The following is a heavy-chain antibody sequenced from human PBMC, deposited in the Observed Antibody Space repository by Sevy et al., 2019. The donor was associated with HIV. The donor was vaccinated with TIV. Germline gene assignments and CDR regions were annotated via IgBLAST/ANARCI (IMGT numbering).Heavy chain of an antibody. V-gene: IGHV3-73*01. Sequence: GGSLRLSCAASGFTFSGSAMHWVRQASGKGLEWVGHIRNKANNYATAYAASVKGRFTISRHDSKNTAYLQMNSLKAEDTAIYYCSSSSPEWWGRRTLVTVSS. CDR2: IRNKANNYAT. D-gene: IGHD6-6*01. CDR1: GFTFSGSA. CDR3: SSSSPEW. J-gene: IGHJ4*01.